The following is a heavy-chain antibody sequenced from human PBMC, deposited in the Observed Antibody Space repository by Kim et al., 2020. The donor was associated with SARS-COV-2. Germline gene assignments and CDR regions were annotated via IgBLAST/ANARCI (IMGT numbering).Heavy chain of an antibody. CDR1: GYTLTELS. D-gene: IGHD3-22*01. Sequence: ASVKVSCKVSGYTLTELSMHWVRQAPGKGLEWMGGFDPEDGETIYAQKFQGRVTMTEDTSTDTAYMELSSLRSEDTAVYYCATWGYYYDSSGYRNYYYGMDVWGQGTTVTVSS. CDR2: FDPEDGET. V-gene: IGHV1-24*01. CDR3: ATWGYYYDSSGYRNYYYGMDV. J-gene: IGHJ6*02.